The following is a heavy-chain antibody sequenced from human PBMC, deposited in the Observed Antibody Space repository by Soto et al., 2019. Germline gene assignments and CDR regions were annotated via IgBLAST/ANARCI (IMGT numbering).Heavy chain of an antibody. CDR2: ISAYNGNT. D-gene: IGHD1-1*01. V-gene: IGHV1-18*01. CDR1: GYTFTSYG. J-gene: IGHJ4*02. CDR3: APTYHVNRNAPYYLAF. Sequence: ASVKVSCKASGYTFTSYGISWVRQAPGQGLEWMGWISAYNGNTNYAQKLQGRVTMTTDTSTSTAYMELRSLRSDDTAVYYCAPTYHVNRNAPYYLAFGGKGSLVTVS.